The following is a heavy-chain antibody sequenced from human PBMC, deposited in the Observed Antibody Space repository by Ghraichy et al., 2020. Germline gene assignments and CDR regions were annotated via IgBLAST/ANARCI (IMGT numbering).Heavy chain of an antibody. CDR1: GFTFSSYA. J-gene: IGHJ4*02. V-gene: IGHV3-23*01. CDR3: AKEEEGIAAAGTFDY. CDR2: ISGSGGST. D-gene: IGHD6-13*01. Sequence: GESLNISCAASGFTFSSYAMSWVRQAPGKGLEWVSAISGSGGSTYYADSVKGRFTISRDNSKNTLYLQMNSLRAEDTAVYYCAKEEEGIAAAGTFDYWGQGTLVTVSS.